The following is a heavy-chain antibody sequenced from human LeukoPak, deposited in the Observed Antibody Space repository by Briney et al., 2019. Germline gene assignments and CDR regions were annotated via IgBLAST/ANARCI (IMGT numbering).Heavy chain of an antibody. CDR2: IYHSGSGST. J-gene: IGHJ5*02. CDR3: ARHYGP. CDR1: GGSISSGGHS. Sequence: PSETLSLTCTVSGGSISSGGHSWSWIRQPPGKGLEWIGYIYHSGSGSTYYNPSLKSRVTISVDTSKNQFSLKLNSVTAADTAVYYCARHYGPWGQGTLVTVSS. D-gene: IGHD3-10*01. V-gene: IGHV4-30-2*03.